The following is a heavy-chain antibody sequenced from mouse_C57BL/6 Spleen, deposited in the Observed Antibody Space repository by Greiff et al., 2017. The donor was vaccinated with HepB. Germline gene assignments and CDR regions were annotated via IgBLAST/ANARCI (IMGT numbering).Heavy chain of an antibody. V-gene: IGHV5-4*01. CDR2: ISDGGSYT. Sequence: DVKLVESGGGLVKPGGSLKLSCAASGFTFSSYAMSWVRQTPEKRLEWVATISDGGSYTYYPDNVKGRFTISRDNAKNNLYLQMSHLKSEDTAMYYCAREELDYWGQGTTLTVSS. J-gene: IGHJ2*01. CDR3: AREELDY. CDR1: GFTFSSYA.